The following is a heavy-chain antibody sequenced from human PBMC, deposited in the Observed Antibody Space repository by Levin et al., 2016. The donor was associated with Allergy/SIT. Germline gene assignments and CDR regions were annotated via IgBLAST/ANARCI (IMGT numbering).Heavy chain of an antibody. CDR2: TYYRSKWYT. CDR3: ARVPLSGSYPHYYYYYMDV. CDR1: GDSVSNTSAA. D-gene: IGHD3-22*01. Sequence: SETLSLTCAISGDSVSNTSAAWNWIRQSPSRGLEWLGRTYYRSKWYTEYAGSVKSRATIDPDTSNNQVSLHLKSMTPEDTAVYYCARVPLSGSYPHYYYYYMDVWGKGTTVTVSS. J-gene: IGHJ6*03. V-gene: IGHV6-1*01.